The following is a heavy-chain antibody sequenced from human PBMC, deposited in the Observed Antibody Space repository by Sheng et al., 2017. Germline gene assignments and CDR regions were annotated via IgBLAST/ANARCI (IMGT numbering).Heavy chain of an antibody. D-gene: IGHD6-19*01. CDR2: IYYSGST. Sequence: QLQLQESGPGLVKPSETLSLTCTVSGGSISSSSYYWGWIRQPPGKGLEWIGSIYYSGSTYYNPSLKSRVTISVDTSKNQFSLKLSSVTAADTAVYYCARDEWLVRRGLNWFDPWGQGTLVTVSS. CDR3: ARDEWLVRRGLNWFDP. CDR1: GGSISSSSYY. V-gene: IGHV4-39*07. J-gene: IGHJ5*02.